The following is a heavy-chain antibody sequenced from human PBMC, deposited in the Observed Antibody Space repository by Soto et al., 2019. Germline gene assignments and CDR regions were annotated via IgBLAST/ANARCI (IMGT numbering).Heavy chain of an antibody. CDR1: GGSISSGGYY. Sequence: QVQLQESGPGLVKPSQTLSLTCTVSGGSISSGGYYWSWIRQHPGKGLEWIGYIYYSGSTYYNPSLKSRVTISVDTSKNQFSVKLSSVTAADTAVYYCARDRTWGSSRALPWYFDLWGRGTLATVSS. V-gene: IGHV4-31*03. CDR3: ARDRTWGSSRALPWYFDL. J-gene: IGHJ2*01. CDR2: IYYSGST. D-gene: IGHD6-13*01.